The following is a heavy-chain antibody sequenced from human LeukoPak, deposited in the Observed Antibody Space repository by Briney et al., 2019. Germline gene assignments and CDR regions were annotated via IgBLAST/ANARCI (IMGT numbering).Heavy chain of an antibody. CDR3: TRMTTGHDY. Sequence: SETLSLTCAVSGVSFDDHYWSCPRHPPEKGLECIGEINHSEYTNGRPSLKSRVTMSIDTSRKQVSLNLRSVTVADTAVYYCTRMTTGHDYWGQGTLVTVSS. D-gene: IGHD4-17*01. CDR1: GVSFDDHY. CDR2: INHSEYT. V-gene: IGHV4-34*01. J-gene: IGHJ4*02.